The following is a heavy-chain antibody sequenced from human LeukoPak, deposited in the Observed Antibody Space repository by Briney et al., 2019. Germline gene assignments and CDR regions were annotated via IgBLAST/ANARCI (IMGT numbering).Heavy chain of an antibody. CDR1: GFTFSSYA. CDR2: IRGSGGST. D-gene: IGHD5-24*01. CDR3: AKGKVEMATMSFDY. V-gene: IGHV3-23*01. J-gene: IGHJ4*02. Sequence: GGSLRLSCAASGFTFSSYAMSWVRQAPGKGLEWVSAIRGSGGSTYYADSVKGRFTISRDNSKNTLYLQMNGLRAEDTAVYYCAKGKVEMATMSFDYWGQGTLVTVSS.